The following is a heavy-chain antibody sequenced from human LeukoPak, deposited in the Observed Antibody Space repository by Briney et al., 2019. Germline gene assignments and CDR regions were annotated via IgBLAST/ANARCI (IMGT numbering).Heavy chain of an antibody. D-gene: IGHD3-3*01. CDR3: ARGHYDFWSGYYFDY. V-gene: IGHV4-39*01. Sequence: SSETLSLTCTVSGGSISSSSYYWGWIRQPPGKGLEWIGSIYYSGSTYYNPSLKSRVTISVDTSKNQFSLKLSSVTAADTAVYYCARGHYDFWSGYYFDYWGQGTLVTVSS. J-gene: IGHJ4*02. CDR2: IYYSGST. CDR1: GGSISSSSYY.